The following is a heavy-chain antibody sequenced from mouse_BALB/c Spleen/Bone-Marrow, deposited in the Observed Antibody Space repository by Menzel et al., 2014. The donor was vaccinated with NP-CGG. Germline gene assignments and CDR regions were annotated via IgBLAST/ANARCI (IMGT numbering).Heavy chain of an antibody. CDR3: ARGWGAY. Sequence: EVQLVESGAELVKPGASVKLSCTASGFNIKDTYMHWVKQRPERGLEWIGRIDPANGNTKYDPKFQGKATITADTSSNTAYLQLSSLTSEDTAVYYCARGWGAYWGQGTLVTVSA. J-gene: IGHJ3*01. D-gene: IGHD1-1*02. CDR2: IDPANGNT. CDR1: GFNIKDTY. V-gene: IGHV14-3*02.